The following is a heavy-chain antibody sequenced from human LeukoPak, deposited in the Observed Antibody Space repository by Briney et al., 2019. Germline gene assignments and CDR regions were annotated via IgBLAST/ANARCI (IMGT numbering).Heavy chain of an antibody. Sequence: PSETLSLTCTVSGGSISSGGYYWSWIRQHPGKGLEWIGYIYYSGSTYYNPSLKSRVTISVDTSKNQFSLKLSSVTAADTAVYYCARAGGDGDYAEYWGQGTLVTVSS. CDR3: ARAGGDGDYAEY. D-gene: IGHD4-17*01. CDR1: GGSISSGGYY. CDR2: IYYSGST. J-gene: IGHJ4*02. V-gene: IGHV4-31*03.